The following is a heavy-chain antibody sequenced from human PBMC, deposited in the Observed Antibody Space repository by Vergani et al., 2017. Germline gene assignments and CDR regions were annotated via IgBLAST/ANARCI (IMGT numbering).Heavy chain of an antibody. CDR3: AKDPGRPDTLYYYYYGMDV. CDR1: GFTFSSYA. V-gene: IGHV3-23*04. J-gene: IGHJ6*02. Sequence: EVQLVESGGGLVQPGGSLRLSCAASGFTFSSYAMSWARQAPGKGLEWVSAISGSGGSTYYADSVKGRFTISRDNSKNTLYLQMNSLRAEDTAVYYCAKDPGRPDTLYYYYYGMDVWGQGTTVTVSS. CDR2: ISGSGGST.